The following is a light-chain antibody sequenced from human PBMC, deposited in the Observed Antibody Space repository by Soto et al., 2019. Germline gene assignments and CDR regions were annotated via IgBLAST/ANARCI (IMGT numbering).Light chain of an antibody. CDR1: QGIGST. CDR2: DAS. J-gene: IGKJ4*01. CDR3: QRYNNWPLT. V-gene: IGKV3-15*01. Sequence: EIVMTQSPATLSVSPEEGATLSCRASQGIGSTLAWYQHKPGQTPRLLIYDASTRATGVPARFSGSGSGTEFTLTINSLQSEDFAVYYCQRYNNWPLTFGGGTKVESK.